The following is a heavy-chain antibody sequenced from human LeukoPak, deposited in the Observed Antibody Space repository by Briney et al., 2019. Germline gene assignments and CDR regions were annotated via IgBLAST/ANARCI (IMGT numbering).Heavy chain of an antibody. CDR3: ARAGRIYIAAAQSVDY. CDR2: INPSGGST. CDR1: GYTFTSYY. Sequence: ASVTVSCKASGYTFTSYYMHWVRQAPGQGLEWMGLINPSGGSTSYAQKLQGRVTMTRDTSTSTVYMELSSLRSEDTAVYYCARAGRIYIAAAQSVDYWGQGTLVTVSS. D-gene: IGHD6-13*01. J-gene: IGHJ4*02. V-gene: IGHV1-46*01.